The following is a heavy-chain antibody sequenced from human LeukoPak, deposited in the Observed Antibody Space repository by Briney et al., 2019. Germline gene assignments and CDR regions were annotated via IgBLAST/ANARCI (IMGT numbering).Heavy chain of an antibody. D-gene: IGHD3-16*02. Sequence: ASVKVSCKASGYTFTGYYMHWVRQAPGQGLEWMGWINPNSGGTNYAQKFHGRVTMTRDTSNSTAYMELSRLRSDDTAVYYCARGEITSGGVIVVFDYWGQGTLVTVSS. CDR2: INPNSGGT. V-gene: IGHV1-2*02. CDR3: ARGEITSGGVIVVFDY. J-gene: IGHJ4*02. CDR1: GYTFTGYY.